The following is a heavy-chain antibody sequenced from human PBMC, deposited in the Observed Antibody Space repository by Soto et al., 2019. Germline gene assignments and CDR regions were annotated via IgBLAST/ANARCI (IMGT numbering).Heavy chain of an antibody. CDR2: VNPSSGTT. Sequence: ASVKVSCKASGYTFTRYGILWLRQAPGQGLEWLGVVNPSSGTTTYAQKFHGRVAMTRDTSTSTVYMELSSLRSEDTAVYYCGREYYYGSGNYNRLDVWGQGTTVTVSS. D-gene: IGHD3-10*01. CDR3: GREYYYGSGNYNRLDV. J-gene: IGHJ6*02. V-gene: IGHV1-46*03. CDR1: GYTFTRYG.